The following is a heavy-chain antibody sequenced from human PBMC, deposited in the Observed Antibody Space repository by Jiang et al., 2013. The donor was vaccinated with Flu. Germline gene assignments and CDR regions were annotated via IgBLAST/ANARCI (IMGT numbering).Heavy chain of an antibody. CDR2: TYYRSKWYN. D-gene: IGHD6-19*01. J-gene: IGHJ4*02. CDR3: ARDLPGIISSGWAMNFDY. Sequence: RQSPSRGLEWLGRTYYRSKWYNDYAVSVKSRITINPDTSKNQFSLQLNSVTPEDTAVYYCARDLPGIISSGWAMNFDYWGQGTLVTVSS. V-gene: IGHV6-1*01.